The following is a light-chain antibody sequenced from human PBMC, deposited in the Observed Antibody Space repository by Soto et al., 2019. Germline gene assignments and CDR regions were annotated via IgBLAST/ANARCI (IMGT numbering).Light chain of an antibody. CDR2: GAS. CDR3: QQYGGSPWT. CDR1: QTLRSTY. J-gene: IGKJ1*01. Sequence: DIVLTQSPGSLSLSPGERATLSCRASQTLRSTYLAWYQQKPGQAPRLLIYGASNRATGIPDRFSGSGYGTDFTLTISRLEPEDFAVYYCQQYGGSPWTFGQGTTVEIK. V-gene: IGKV3-20*01.